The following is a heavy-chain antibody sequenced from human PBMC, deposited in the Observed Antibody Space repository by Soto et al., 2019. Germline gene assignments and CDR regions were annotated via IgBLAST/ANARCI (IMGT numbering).Heavy chain of an antibody. Sequence: EVQLLESGGGLVQPGGSLRLSCAASGFTFSNYAMSWVRQAPGKGLEWVSGIGGRATSAYYADSVKGRFAISRDNSYNTLFLQLNSLRAEDTDVYYCAKSRYSDSSGDVYDVWGQGTLVSVSS. CDR2: IGGRATSA. J-gene: IGHJ4*02. CDR1: GFTFSNYA. V-gene: IGHV3-23*01. D-gene: IGHD3-22*01. CDR3: AKSRYSDSSGDVYDV.